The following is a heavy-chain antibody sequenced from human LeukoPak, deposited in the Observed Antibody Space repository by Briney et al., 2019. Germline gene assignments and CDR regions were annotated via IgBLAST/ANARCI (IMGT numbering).Heavy chain of an antibody. CDR2: IRSKADDFAT. CDR1: GFTFSASA. Sequence: GGSLRLSCAASGFTFSASAMHWVRQASGKGLEWVGRIRSKADDFATAYAASVKGRFLISRDDSKDTAYLQMNSLKTEGTAVYYCTKFYYDVLTGYRGMDVWGQGTTVTVSS. V-gene: IGHV3-73*01. D-gene: IGHD3-9*01. J-gene: IGHJ6*02. CDR3: TKFYYDVLTGYRGMDV.